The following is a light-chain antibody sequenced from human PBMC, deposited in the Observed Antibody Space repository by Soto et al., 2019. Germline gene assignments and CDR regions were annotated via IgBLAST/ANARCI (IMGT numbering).Light chain of an antibody. CDR3: QQSYSTSVT. V-gene: IGKV1-5*01. Sequence: DIQMTQSPSTLSASVGARVTITCRASQSISSWLAWYQQKPGKAPKLLIYDASSLESGVPARFSGSGSGTDFTLTISILQPEDFVTYCCQQSYSTSVTFGQGTKV. J-gene: IGKJ1*01. CDR1: QSISSW. CDR2: DAS.